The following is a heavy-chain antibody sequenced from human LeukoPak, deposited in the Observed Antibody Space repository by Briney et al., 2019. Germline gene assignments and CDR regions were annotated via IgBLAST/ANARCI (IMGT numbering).Heavy chain of an antibody. J-gene: IGHJ6*03. Sequence: ASVKVSCKVSGYTLTELSMHWVRQAPGKGLEWVRGFDPEDGETIYAQKFQGRVTMTEDTSTDTAYMELSSLRSEDTAVYYCATDYGDRYRRVIYMDVWGKGTTVTVSS. D-gene: IGHD4-17*01. CDR1: GYTLTELS. CDR2: FDPEDGET. CDR3: ATDYGDRYRRVIYMDV. V-gene: IGHV1-24*01.